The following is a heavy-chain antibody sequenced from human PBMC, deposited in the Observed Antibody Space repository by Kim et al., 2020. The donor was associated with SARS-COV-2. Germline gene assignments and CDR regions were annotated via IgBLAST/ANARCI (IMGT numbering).Heavy chain of an antibody. CDR3: ARPSYCSGGSCYSYYYYGRDV. Sequence: ASVKVSCKASGYTFTGYYIHWVRQAPGQGLEWMGWINPNSGGTNYAQKFQGRVTMTRDTSISTAYMELSRLRSDDTAVYYCARPSYCSGGSCYSYYYYGRDVWGQGTRVSVS. CDR2: INPNSGGT. J-gene: IGHJ6*02. D-gene: IGHD2-15*01. V-gene: IGHV1-2*02. CDR1: GYTFTGYY.